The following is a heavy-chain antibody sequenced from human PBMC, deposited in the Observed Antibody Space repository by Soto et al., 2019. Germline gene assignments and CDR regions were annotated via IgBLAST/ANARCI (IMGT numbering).Heavy chain of an antibody. CDR3: ARRGTIFGVVILYYCDY. Sequence: QLQLQESGPGLVQPSETLSLTCTVSGGSISSSSYYWGWIRQPPGKGLEWIGSIYYSGSTYYNPSLKSRVTRSVDTSKNQFSLKLSSVTAAYTGVYYCARRGTIFGVVILYYCDYWGQGTLVTVSS. J-gene: IGHJ4*02. CDR1: GGSISSSSYY. V-gene: IGHV4-39*01. CDR2: IYYSGST. D-gene: IGHD3-3*01.